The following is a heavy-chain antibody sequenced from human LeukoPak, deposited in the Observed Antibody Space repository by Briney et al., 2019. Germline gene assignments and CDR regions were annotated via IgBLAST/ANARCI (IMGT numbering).Heavy chain of an antibody. D-gene: IGHD2-2*01. CDR3: ARSALVATSGIDY. V-gene: IGHV4-59*12. Sequence: PSKTLSLTCTVSGVSISYNYWSWIRQPPGKGLEWIGQIFYTGTTEYNPSLKSRVSMSLDTSKNQFSLKLSSVTAADPAVYYCARSALVATSGIDYWGQGTLVTVSP. J-gene: IGHJ4*02. CDR1: GVSISYNY. CDR2: IFYTGTT.